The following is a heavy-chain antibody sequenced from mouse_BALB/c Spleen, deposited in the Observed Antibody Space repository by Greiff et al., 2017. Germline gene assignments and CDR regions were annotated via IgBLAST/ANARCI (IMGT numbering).Heavy chain of an antibody. CDR3: APYDPFAY. Sequence: EVHLVESGGGLVKPGGSLKLSCAASGFTFSSYAMSWVRQTPEKRLEWVASISSGGSTYYPDSVKGRFTISRDNARNILYLQMSSLRSEDTAMYYCAPYDPFAYWGQGTLVTVSA. D-gene: IGHD2-12*01. J-gene: IGHJ3*01. CDR1: GFTFSSYA. CDR2: ISSGGST. V-gene: IGHV5-6-5*01.